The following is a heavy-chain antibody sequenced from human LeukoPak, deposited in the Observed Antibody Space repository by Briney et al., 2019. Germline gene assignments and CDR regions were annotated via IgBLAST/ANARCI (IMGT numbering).Heavy chain of an antibody. Sequence: ASVKVSCKASGYTYTGYYMHWVRQAPGQGLEWLGWISAHNGKTDFSPRFHGRLILTTDTSTSTSYMELSSLRPDDTAVYFCARDSMVVVTIHDAFEIWGQGTRVTVSS. J-gene: IGHJ3*02. CDR2: ISAHNGKT. CDR3: ARDSMVVVTIHDAFEI. CDR1: GYTYTGYY. D-gene: IGHD3-22*01. V-gene: IGHV1-18*04.